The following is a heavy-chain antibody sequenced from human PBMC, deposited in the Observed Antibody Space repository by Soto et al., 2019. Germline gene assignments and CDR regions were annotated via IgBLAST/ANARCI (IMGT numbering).Heavy chain of an antibody. J-gene: IGHJ6*02. CDR1: GYSFTSYW. V-gene: IGHV5-10-1*01. CDR2: IDPSDSYT. CDR3: ARIAAAYYYYYGMDV. D-gene: IGHD6-13*01. Sequence: GESLKISCKGSGYSFTSYWISWVRQMPGKGLEWMGRIDPSDSYTNYSPSFQRHVTISADKSISTAYLQWSSLKASDTAMYYCARIAAAYYYYYGMDVWGQGTTVTVSS.